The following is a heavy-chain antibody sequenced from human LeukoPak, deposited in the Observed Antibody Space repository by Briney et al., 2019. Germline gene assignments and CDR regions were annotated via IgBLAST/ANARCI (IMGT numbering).Heavy chain of an antibody. CDR2: IYHSGST. V-gene: IGHV4-38-2*02. Sequence: AETLSLTCTVSGYSISSGYYWGWIRQPPGKGLEWIGSIYHSGSTYYNPPLKSRVTISVDTSKNQFSLKLSSVTAADTAVYYCAREGSPRPHVDYWGQGTLVTVSS. CDR3: AREGSPRPHVDY. J-gene: IGHJ4*02. D-gene: IGHD3-10*01. CDR1: GYSISSGYY.